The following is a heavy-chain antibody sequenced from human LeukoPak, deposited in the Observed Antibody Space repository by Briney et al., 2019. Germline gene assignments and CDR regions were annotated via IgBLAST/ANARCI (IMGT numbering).Heavy chain of an antibody. CDR1: GGSISSSSYY. J-gene: IGHJ5*02. CDR3: ARTYLGYYDFWSGYPLYNWFDP. V-gene: IGHV4-39*01. CDR2: IYYSGST. Sequence: SETLSLTCTVSGGSISSSSYYWGWIRQPPGKGLEWIGSIYYSGSTYYNPSLRSRVTISVDTSKNQFSLKLSSVTAADTAVYYCARTYLGYYDFWSGYPLYNWFDPWGQGTLVTVSS. D-gene: IGHD3-3*01.